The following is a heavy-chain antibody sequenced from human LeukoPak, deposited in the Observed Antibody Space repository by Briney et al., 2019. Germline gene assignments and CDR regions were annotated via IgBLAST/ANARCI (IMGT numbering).Heavy chain of an antibody. V-gene: IGHV4-39*01. CDR1: GGSFSSSSYY. CDR2: IYYSGST. Sequence: PSETLSLTCTVSGGSFSSSSYYWGWIRQPPGKGLEWIGSIYYSGSTYYKPSLKSRVTISVDTSKNQFSLQLNSLTPEDTAVYYCARGWGFDFWGQGTLVTVSS. CDR3: ARGWGFDF. J-gene: IGHJ4*02. D-gene: IGHD6-19*01.